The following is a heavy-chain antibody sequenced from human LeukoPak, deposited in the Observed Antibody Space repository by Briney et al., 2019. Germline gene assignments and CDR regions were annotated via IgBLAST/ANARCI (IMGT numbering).Heavy chain of an antibody. CDR2: ISSSSSYI. J-gene: IGHJ4*02. D-gene: IGHD5-24*01. Sequence: PGGSLRLSCAASGFTFSSYSMNWVRQAPGKGLEWVSSISSSSSYIYYADSVKGRFTISRDNAKNSLYLQMNSLRAEDTAVYYCARDGDGYMYFDYWGQGTLVTVFS. CDR1: GFTFSSYS. V-gene: IGHV3-21*04. CDR3: ARDGDGYMYFDY.